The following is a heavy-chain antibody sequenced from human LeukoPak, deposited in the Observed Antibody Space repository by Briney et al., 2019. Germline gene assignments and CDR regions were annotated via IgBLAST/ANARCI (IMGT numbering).Heavy chain of an antibody. CDR1: GGSISSSSYY. D-gene: IGHD5/OR15-5a*01. V-gene: IGHV4-39*01. CDR3: ARQSTHDIDY. Sequence: PSETLSLTCTVSGGSISSSSYYWGWLRQPPGKGLEWIGSIYYSGSTYYNPSLKSRVTISVDTSKNQFSLKLSSVTAADTAVYYCARQSTHDIDYWGQGTLVTVSS. CDR2: IYYSGST. J-gene: IGHJ4*02.